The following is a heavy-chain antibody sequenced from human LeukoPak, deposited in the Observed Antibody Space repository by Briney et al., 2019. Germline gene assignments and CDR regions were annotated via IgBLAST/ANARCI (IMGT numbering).Heavy chain of an antibody. D-gene: IGHD5-12*01. CDR3: ARGSGYDFD. Sequence: SETLSLTCTVSGDSISSGDYYWSWIRQPPGKGLEWIGYIYYSGSTYYNPSLKSRVTISVDTSKNHFSLKLNSVTAADTAVYYCARGSGYDFDWGQGTLVTVSS. CDR2: IYYSGST. J-gene: IGHJ4*02. CDR1: GDSISSGDYY. V-gene: IGHV4-30-4*02.